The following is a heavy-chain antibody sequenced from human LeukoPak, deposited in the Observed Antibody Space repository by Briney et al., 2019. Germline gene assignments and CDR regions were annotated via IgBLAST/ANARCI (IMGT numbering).Heavy chain of an antibody. CDR2: IYTSGST. CDR1: GGSISSGSYY. V-gene: IGHV4-61*02. CDR3: AGGGRADDY. D-gene: IGHD3-16*01. J-gene: IGHJ4*02. Sequence: PSQTLSLTCTVYGGSISSGSYYWSWIRQPAGKGLEWIGRIYTSGSTNYNPSLKSRVTISVDTSKNRSSLKLSSVTAADTAVYYCAGGGRADDYWGQGTLVTVSS.